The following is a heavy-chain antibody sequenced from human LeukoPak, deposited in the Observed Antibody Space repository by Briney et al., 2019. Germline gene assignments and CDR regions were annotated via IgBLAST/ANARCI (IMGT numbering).Heavy chain of an antibody. D-gene: IGHD2-2*03. CDR1: GFTFSSYS. CDR2: ISSSSSYI. CDR3: ARAGYCSSTSCYALDY. Sequence: GGSLRLSCAASGFTFSSYSMNWVRQAPGKGLEWVSSISSSSSYIYYADSVKGRFTTSRDNAKNSLYLQMNSLRAEDTAVYYCARAGYCSSTSCYALDYWGQGTLVTVSS. V-gene: IGHV3-21*01. J-gene: IGHJ4*02.